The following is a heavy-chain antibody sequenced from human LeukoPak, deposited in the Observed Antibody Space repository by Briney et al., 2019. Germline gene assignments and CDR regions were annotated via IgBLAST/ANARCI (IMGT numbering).Heavy chain of an antibody. J-gene: IGHJ4*02. CDR3: ARAFHYYGSGSYYNIDY. V-gene: IGHV3-21*01. CDR2: ISSSSSYI. D-gene: IGHD3-10*01. CDR1: GFAFSSYG. Sequence: GGSLRLSCAASGFAFSSYGMHWVRQAPGKGLEWVSSISSSSSYIYYADSVKGRFTISRDNAKNSLYLQMNSLRAEDTAVYYCARAFHYYGSGSYYNIDYWGQGTLVTVSS.